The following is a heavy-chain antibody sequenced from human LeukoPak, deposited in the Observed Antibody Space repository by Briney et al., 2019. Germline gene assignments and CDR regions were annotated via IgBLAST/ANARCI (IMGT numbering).Heavy chain of an antibody. Sequence: PSETLSLTCTVSGGSISSSDYYWGWIRQPPGKGLEWIGIINYSADIHDNSSFKSRLTLSADTSRNQLSLRLRSITAADTAVYYCARLILTTGNYPFDYWGQGTLVTVPS. V-gene: IGHV4-39*07. D-gene: IGHD3-16*01. CDR3: ARLILTTGNYPFDY. J-gene: IGHJ4*02. CDR2: INYSADI. CDR1: GGSISSSDYY.